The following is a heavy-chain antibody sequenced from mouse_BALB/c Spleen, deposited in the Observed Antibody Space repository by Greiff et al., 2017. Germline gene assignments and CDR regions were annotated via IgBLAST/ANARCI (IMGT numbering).Heavy chain of an antibody. CDR1: GYSFTSYY. Sequence: VQLQQSGPELMKPGASVKISCKASGYSFTSYYMHWVKQSHGKSLEWIGYIDPFNGGTSYNQKFKGKATLTVDKSSSTAYMHLSSLTSEDSAVYYCARREGYDYDGNYAMDYWGQGTSVTVSS. CDR2: IDPFNGGT. V-gene: IGHV1S135*01. J-gene: IGHJ4*01. D-gene: IGHD2-4*01. CDR3: ARREGYDYDGNYAMDY.